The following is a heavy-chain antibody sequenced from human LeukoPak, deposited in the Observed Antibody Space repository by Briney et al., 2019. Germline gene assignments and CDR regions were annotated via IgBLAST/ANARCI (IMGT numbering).Heavy chain of an antibody. V-gene: IGHV1-8*01. Sequence: ASVKVSCKASEYTFTSYDINWVRQATGQGPEWMGWMNPSSGNTGYAQRFQGRVTMTRDTSINTAYLELSSLRSEDTAVYYCASHTYYYSSGSFAYWGQGTLVTVSS. CDR3: ASHTYYYSSGSFAY. CDR1: EYTFTSYD. J-gene: IGHJ4*02. D-gene: IGHD3-10*01. CDR2: MNPSSGNT.